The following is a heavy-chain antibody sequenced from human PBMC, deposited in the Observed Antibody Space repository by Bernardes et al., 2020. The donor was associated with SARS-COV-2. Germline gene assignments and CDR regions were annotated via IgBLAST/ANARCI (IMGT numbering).Heavy chain of an antibody. CDR1: GFTFSSYA. CDR3: AKDFLVGTRAFDI. CDR2: ISFSGGST. J-gene: IGHJ3*02. V-gene: IGHV3-23*01. Sequence: GGSLRLSCAASGFTFSSYAMSWVRQAPGKGLEWVSVISFSGGSTYYADSVKGRFTISRDNSKNTLYLQMNSLRAEDTAVYYCAKDFLVGTRAFDIWGQGTMVTVSS. D-gene: IGHD3-3*01.